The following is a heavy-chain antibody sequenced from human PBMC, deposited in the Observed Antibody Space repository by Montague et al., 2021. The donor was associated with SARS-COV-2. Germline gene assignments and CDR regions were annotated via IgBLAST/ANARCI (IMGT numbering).Heavy chain of an antibody. V-gene: IGHV3-33*01. D-gene: IGHD1-26*01. J-gene: IGHJ4*02. CDR2: IWYDGSNE. Sequence: SLRLSYAASGFIFSSYGMHWVRQAPGKGLEWVAHIWYDGSNENYVDSVKGRSTISRDNFKNTLYLQMNSLRAEDTAIYYCARGSVGGYYFDYWGQGTLVTVSS. CDR1: GFIFSSYG. CDR3: ARGSVGGYYFDY.